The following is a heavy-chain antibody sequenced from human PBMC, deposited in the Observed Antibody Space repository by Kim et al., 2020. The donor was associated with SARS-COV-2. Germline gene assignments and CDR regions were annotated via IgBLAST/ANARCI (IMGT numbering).Heavy chain of an antibody. Sequence: GGSLRLSCEASGFTFNSYAMSWVRQAPGRGLEWVSVVSGGGGDTYNAESVRGRFTVSRDNSKNTLYLQMNSLRAEDTAVYYCTKPLRGSGSYKFHYGMDVWGQGTTVTVSS. CDR1: GFTFNSYA. V-gene: IGHV3-23*01. D-gene: IGHD3-10*01. CDR3: TKPLRGSGSYKFHYGMDV. J-gene: IGHJ6*02. CDR2: VSGGGGDT.